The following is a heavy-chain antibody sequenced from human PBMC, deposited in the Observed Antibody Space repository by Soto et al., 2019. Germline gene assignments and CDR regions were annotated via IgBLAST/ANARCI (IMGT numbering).Heavy chain of an antibody. J-gene: IGHJ6*01. D-gene: IGHD3-3*01. CDR1: GFPFGTYS. CDR2: IIYASDTI. CDR3: ARLYYDYF. Sequence: GSLILSCAVPGFPFGTYSMNWVRQAAGKGLEWIAYIIYASDTIQYAVSVKGRFTISRDNAKNALDLQMNSLREEDTAVFYCARLYYDYFWGQGTTGTV. V-gene: IGHV3-48*02.